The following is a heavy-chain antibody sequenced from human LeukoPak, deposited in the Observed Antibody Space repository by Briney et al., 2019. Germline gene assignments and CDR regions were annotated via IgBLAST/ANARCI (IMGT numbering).Heavy chain of an antibody. J-gene: IGHJ4*02. Sequence: SETLSLTXAVSGYSIKNGYYWAWIRQPPGKGLEWIGSIHHSGTTYYHPSVKSRVTIPVDTSKNQFSLKLTSVTAADTAVYYCARRLGTYLFDYWGQGTLVTVSS. CDR2: IHHSGTT. V-gene: IGHV4-38-2*01. D-gene: IGHD3-16*01. CDR3: ARRLGTYLFDY. CDR1: GYSIKNGYY.